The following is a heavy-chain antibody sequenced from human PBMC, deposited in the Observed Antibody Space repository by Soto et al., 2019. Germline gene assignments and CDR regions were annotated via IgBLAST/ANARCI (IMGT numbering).Heavy chain of an antibody. J-gene: IGHJ5*02. CDR2: IYPGDSDT. CDR3: ARRPIAVAGNNWFDP. Sequence: GESLKISCKGSGYGFTSYWIGWVRQMPGKGLEWMGIIYPGDSDTRYSPSFQGQVTISADKSISTAYLQWSSLKASDTAMYYCARRPIAVAGNNWFDPWGQGTLVTVSS. CDR1: GYGFTSYW. D-gene: IGHD6-19*01. V-gene: IGHV5-51*01.